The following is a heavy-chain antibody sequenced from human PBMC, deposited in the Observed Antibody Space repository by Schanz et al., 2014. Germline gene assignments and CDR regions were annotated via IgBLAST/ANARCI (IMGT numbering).Heavy chain of an antibody. CDR3: AKPPPGYLITWYTYYFVS. CDR1: GFTFSNYV. V-gene: IGHV3-23*04. CDR2: ITYNGDST. Sequence: VQLVESGGGLVKPGGSLRLSCAASGFTFSNYVMDWVRQAPGTGLEWVASITYNGDSTYYTDSEKGRFTISRDNSRNTLYLQMDGLRDEAPAVYYCAKPPPGYLITWYTYYFVSWGQGTLVTVSS. J-gene: IGHJ4*02. D-gene: IGHD1-1*01.